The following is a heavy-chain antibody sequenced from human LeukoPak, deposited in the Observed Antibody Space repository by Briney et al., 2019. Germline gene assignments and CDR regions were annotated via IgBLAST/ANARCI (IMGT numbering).Heavy chain of an antibody. CDR3: ARTGYSGSYQLFDY. Sequence: SETLSLTCTVSGGSISSGGYYWSWIRQPPGKGLGWIGYIYHSGSTYYNPSLKSRVTISVDRSKNQFSLKLSSVTAADTAVYYCARTGYSGSYQLFDYWGQGTLVTVSS. CDR2: IYHSGST. CDR1: GGSISSGGYY. V-gene: IGHV4-30-2*01. D-gene: IGHD1-26*01. J-gene: IGHJ4*02.